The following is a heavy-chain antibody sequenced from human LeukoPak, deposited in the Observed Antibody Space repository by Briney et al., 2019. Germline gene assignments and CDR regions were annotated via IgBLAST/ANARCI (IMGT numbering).Heavy chain of an antibody. CDR2: ISYDGSNK. V-gene: IGHV3-30-3*01. Sequence: GGSQRLSCAASGFTFSSYAMHWVRQAPGKGLEWVAVISYDGSNKYYADSVKGRFTISRDNSKNTLYLQMNSLRAEDTAVYYCARAEGTFFDYWGQGTLVTVSS. CDR1: GFTFSSYA. CDR3: ARAEGTFFDY. D-gene: IGHD3-10*01. J-gene: IGHJ4*02.